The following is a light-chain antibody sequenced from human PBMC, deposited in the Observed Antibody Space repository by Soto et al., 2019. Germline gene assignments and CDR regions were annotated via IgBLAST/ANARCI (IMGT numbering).Light chain of an antibody. CDR1: SSDVGGYNY. V-gene: IGLV2-14*01. CDR3: SSYTSSSTRV. J-gene: IGLJ3*02. Sequence: QSALTQPASVSGSPGQSITICCTGTSSDVGGYNYVSWYQQHPGKAPKLMIYEVSNRPSGVSNRFSGSKSDNTASLTISGLQAEDEADYYCSSYTSSSTRVFGGGTKLTVL. CDR2: EVS.